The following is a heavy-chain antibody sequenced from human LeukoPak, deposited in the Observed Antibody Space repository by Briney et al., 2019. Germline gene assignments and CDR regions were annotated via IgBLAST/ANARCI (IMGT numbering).Heavy chain of an antibody. CDR3: ARDYRYGGFDP. D-gene: IGHD3-10*01. CDR1: GFTFSSYW. V-gene: IGHV3-21*01. J-gene: IGHJ5*02. Sequence: GGSLRLSCAASGFTFSSYWMNWARQAPGKGLEWVSSISSSSSYIYYADSVKGRFTISRDNAKNSLYLQMNSLRAEDTAVYYCARDYRYGGFDPWGQGTLVTVSS. CDR2: ISSSSSYI.